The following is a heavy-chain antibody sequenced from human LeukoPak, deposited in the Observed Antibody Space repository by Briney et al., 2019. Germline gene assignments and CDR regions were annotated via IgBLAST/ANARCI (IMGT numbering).Heavy chain of an antibody. CDR2: ISYDGSNK. CDR3: AKSVASDAY. Sequence: GGSLRLPCAASGFTFSSYGMHWVRQAPGKGLEWVAVISYDGSNKYYADSVKGRFTISRDNSKNTLYLQMNSLRAEDTAVYYCAKSVASDAYWGQGTLVTVSS. J-gene: IGHJ4*02. V-gene: IGHV3-30*18. CDR1: GFTFSSYG. D-gene: IGHD5-12*01.